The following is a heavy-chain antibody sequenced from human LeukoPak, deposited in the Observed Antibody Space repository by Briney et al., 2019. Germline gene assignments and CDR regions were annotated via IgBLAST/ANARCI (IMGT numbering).Heavy chain of an antibody. CDR3: AKGSGINHYHWIDP. D-gene: IGHD1-14*01. J-gene: IGHJ5*02. CDR2: ISYDGSNK. V-gene: IGHV3-30*18. CDR1: GFTFSSYA. Sequence: GGSLRLSCAASGFTFSSYAVHWVRQAPGKGLEWVAVISYDGSNKYYADSVKGRFTISRDNSKNTLYLQMNSLRAEDTAVYYCAKGSGINHYHWIDPWGQGTLVTVSS.